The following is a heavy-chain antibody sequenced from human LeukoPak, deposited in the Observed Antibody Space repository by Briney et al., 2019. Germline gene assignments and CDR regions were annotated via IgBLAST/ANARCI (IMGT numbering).Heavy chain of an antibody. D-gene: IGHD3-10*01. CDR2: INHSGST. CDR1: GGSFSGYY. V-gene: IGHV4-34*01. CDR3: ARLSPMVRGVIINYYYYYYMDV. Sequence: SETLSLTCAVYGGSFSGYYWSWIRQPPGKGLEWIGEINHSGSTNYNPSLKSRVTISVDTSKNQFSLKLSSVTAADTAVYYCARLSPMVRGVIINYYYYYYMDVWGKGTTVTISS. J-gene: IGHJ6*03.